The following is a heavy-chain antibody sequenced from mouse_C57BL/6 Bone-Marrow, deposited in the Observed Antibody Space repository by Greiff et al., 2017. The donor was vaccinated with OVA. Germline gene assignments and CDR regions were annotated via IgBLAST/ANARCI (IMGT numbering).Heavy chain of an antibody. CDR3: ARRLYYYFGY. J-gene: IGHJ2*01. Sequence: VQLQQPGAELVQPGASVKLSCKASGYTFTSYWMHWVKQRPGQGLEWIGMIHPNSGSTNYNEKFKSKATLTVDKSSSTAYMQLSSLTSEDSAVYYCARRLYYYFGYWGQGTTLTVSS. V-gene: IGHV1-64*01. CDR2: IHPNSGST. CDR1: GYTFTSYW. D-gene: IGHD1-1*01.